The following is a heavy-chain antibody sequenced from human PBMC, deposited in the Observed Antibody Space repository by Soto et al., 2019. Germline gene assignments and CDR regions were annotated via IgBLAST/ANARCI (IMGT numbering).Heavy chain of an antibody. CDR1: GFTFSDYD. D-gene: IGHD6-13*01. J-gene: IGHJ4*02. CDR3: ARARATGTSY. CDR2: ISSSGSTI. Sequence: QVQLVESGGGLVQPGGSLRLSCAASGFTFSDYDMNWIRQAPGKGLEWVSYISSSGSTIYYADSVKGRFTISRDNTKNSQYLQMISRRGEDRAVFYCARARATGTSYWGQGTLVTVSS. V-gene: IGHV3-11*01.